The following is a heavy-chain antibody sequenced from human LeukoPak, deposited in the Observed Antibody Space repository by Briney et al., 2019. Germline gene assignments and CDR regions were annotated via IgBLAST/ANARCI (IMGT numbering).Heavy chain of an antibody. CDR3: TATLGY. V-gene: IGHV3-15*01. J-gene: IGHJ4*02. CDR1: GFTFSNAW. CDR2: IKRKTDDGTA. Sequence: GGSLRLSCAASGFTFSNAWMTWVRQAPGKGLEWVGRIKRKTDDGTADYAAPVKGRFTISRDDSENTLYPQMNSLKTEDTAVYYCTATLGYWGQGTLVTVSS.